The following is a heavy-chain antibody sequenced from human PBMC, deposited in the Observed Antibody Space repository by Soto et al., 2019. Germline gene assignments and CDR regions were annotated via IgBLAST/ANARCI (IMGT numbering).Heavy chain of an antibody. CDR1: GFTFSSYA. Sequence: VQLLEFGGGLVQPGESLRLSCAASGFTFSSYAMSWVRQAPGKGLEWVSASSGSGDNTYYADSVRGRFSISRDNSKNTLYLEMNSLRAEDTAVYYCAKGLRFKYFSTSPIDDVDHWGQGTLVTVSS. V-gene: IGHV3-23*01. J-gene: IGHJ4*02. CDR2: SSGSGDNT. CDR3: AKGLRFKYFSTSPIDDVDH. D-gene: IGHD1-1*01.